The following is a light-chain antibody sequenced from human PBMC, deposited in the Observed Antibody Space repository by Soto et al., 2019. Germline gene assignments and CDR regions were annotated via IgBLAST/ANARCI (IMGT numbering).Light chain of an antibody. CDR1: SSDVGGYNY. J-gene: IGLJ1*01. CDR3: SSYAGSILYV. Sequence: QSVLTQPPSASGSPGQSVTISCTGTSSDVGGYNYVSWYQQHPGKAPKLMIYEVSKRPLGVPDRFSGSKSGNTASLTVSGLQAEDEADYYCSSYAGSILYVFGTGTKVTVL. CDR2: EVS. V-gene: IGLV2-8*01.